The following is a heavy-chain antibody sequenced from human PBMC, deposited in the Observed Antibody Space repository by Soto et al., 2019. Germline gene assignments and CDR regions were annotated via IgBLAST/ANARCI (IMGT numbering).Heavy chain of an antibody. CDR2: ISAYNGNT. J-gene: IGHJ4*02. V-gene: IGHV1-18*01. CDR3: ARDGGDAFDY. Sequence: ASVKVSCKPSGYTFSDYGVSWVRQAPGQGLEWMGWISAYNGNTNYAQKLQGRVTMTTDTSTSTAYMELRSLRSDDTAVYYCARDGGDAFDYWGQGTLVTVSS. D-gene: IGHD2-21*02. CDR1: GYTFSDYG.